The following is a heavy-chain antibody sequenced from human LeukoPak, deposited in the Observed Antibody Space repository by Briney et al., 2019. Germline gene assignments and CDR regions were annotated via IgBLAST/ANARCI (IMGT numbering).Heavy chain of an antibody. CDR3: AREPIAVAGRFDY. CDR2: IKQDGSEK. Sequence: GGSLRLSCAASGFTFSNYWMSWVRQAPGKGLEWVANIKQDGSEKYYVDSVKGRFTISRDNAKNSLYLQMNSLRAEDTAVYYCAREPIAVAGRFDYWGQGTLVTVSS. J-gene: IGHJ4*02. V-gene: IGHV3-7*01. CDR1: GFTFSNYW. D-gene: IGHD6-19*01.